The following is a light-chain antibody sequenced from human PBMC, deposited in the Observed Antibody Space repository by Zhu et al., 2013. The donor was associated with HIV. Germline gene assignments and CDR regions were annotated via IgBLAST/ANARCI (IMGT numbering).Light chain of an antibody. J-gene: IGKJ4*01. CDR3: MQNTHWPVT. CDR2: KVS. Sequence: VLTQSPLSLPVTLGQPAYISCRSSQRLVYSDGKIYLNWFHQRPGQSPRRLIYKVSNRASGVPGRFSGSGSDTDFTLTISRVEAEDVGIYYCMQNTHWPVTFGEGTKVEIK. V-gene: IGKV2-30*01. CDR1: QRLVYSDGKIY.